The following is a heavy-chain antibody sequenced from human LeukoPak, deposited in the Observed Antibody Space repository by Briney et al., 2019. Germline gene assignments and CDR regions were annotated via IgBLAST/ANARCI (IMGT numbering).Heavy chain of an antibody. CDR2: IYYSGTT. D-gene: IGHD2-15*01. V-gene: IGHV4-39*01. CDR3: ARGIGVRYCSGGSCYLISVGMDV. J-gene: IGHJ6*02. Sequence: SETLSLTCTVSGGSISTSRYYWGWIRQPPGKGLEWIGSIYYSGTTYYNLSLKSRVTISVDTSRNQFSLRLSSVTAADTAVYYCARGIGVRYCSGGSCYLISVGMDVWGQGTTVTVSS. CDR1: GGSISTSRYY.